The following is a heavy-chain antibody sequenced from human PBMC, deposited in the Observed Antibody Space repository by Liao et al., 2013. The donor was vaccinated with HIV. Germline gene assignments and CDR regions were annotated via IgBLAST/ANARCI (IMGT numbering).Heavy chain of an antibody. CDR3: ARGRAWYFDL. Sequence: QVQLQESGPGLVKTSETLSLTCNVSGGAISSYYWTWIRQSPGKGLEWIGNVYYSGSTNYNPSLKSRVTISVDTSKKQFSLKLSSVTAADTAIYFCARGRAWYFDLWGRGTLVTVSS. J-gene: IGHJ2*01. D-gene: IGHD3-10*01. V-gene: IGHV4-59*01. CDR2: VYYSGST. CDR1: GGAISSYY.